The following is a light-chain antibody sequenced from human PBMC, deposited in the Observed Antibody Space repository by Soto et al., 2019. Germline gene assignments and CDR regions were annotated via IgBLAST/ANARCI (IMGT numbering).Light chain of an antibody. V-gene: IGKV1-5*01. J-gene: IGKJ1*01. CDR2: DAS. CDR3: QQYTNTNNPWM. CDR1: QSISTW. Sequence: DIQMTQSPSSLSASVGDRVTITCRASQSISTWLAWYQQKPGKAPKLLVYDASTLQSGVASRFSGSGSGTEFTLIISGLQSDDSATYYCQQYTNTNNPWMFGQGTKVDI.